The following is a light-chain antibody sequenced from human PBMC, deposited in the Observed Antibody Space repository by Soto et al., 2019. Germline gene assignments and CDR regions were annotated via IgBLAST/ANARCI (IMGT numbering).Light chain of an antibody. CDR3: QQANSFPVT. J-gene: IGKJ3*01. CDR1: QGISTW. Sequence: DIQMTQSPSSVSASVGDRVTITCRASQGISTWLAWYQQKPGKAPNLLIYAASNLQSGVPSRFSXXXXXTDFTLTIXXXXXXXXXXXYXQQANSFPVTFGPGTRVDVK. CDR2: AAS. V-gene: IGKV1-12*01.